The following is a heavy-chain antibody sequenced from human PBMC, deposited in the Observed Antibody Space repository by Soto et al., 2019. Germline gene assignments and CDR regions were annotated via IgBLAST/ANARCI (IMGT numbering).Heavy chain of an antibody. J-gene: IGHJ4*02. D-gene: IGHD1-7*01. CDR2: IIPIFGTA. Sequence: VKVSCKASGGTFSSYAISWVRQAPGQGLEWMGGIIPIFGTANYAQKFQGRVTITAGESTSTAYMELSSLRSEDTAVYYCASPLLITGTTCFYCFDYWGQGTLVTVSS. V-gene: IGHV1-69*01. CDR1: GGTFSSYA. CDR3: ASPLLITGTTCFYCFDY.